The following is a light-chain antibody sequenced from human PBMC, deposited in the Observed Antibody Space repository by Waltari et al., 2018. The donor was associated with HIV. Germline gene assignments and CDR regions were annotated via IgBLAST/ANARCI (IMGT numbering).Light chain of an antibody. CDR2: KDN. J-gene: IGLJ1*01. CDR3: QSADSTGSYPDV. CDR1: ALPNQY. V-gene: IGLV3-25*03. Sequence: SYELTQPPSVSVSPGQTARITCSGDALPNQYAYWYQQKPGQAPLLVIYKDNERPSGIPERFSGSSSGTTVTLTISGVHTKDEADYYCQSADSTGSYPDVFGTGTKVTVL.